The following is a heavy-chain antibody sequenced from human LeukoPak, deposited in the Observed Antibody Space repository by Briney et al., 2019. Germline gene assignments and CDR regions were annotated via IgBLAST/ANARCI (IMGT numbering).Heavy chain of an antibody. CDR2: INPSGGST. J-gene: IGHJ4*02. V-gene: IGHV1-46*01. Sequence: ASVKVSCKASGYTFTSYYIYWVRQAPGQGLEWMGIINPSGGSTSYARKFQGRVTMTRDTSTSTVYMELSSLRSEDTAVYYCTTSIVGANHHFDYWGQGTLVTVSS. CDR1: GYTFTSYY. D-gene: IGHD1-26*01. CDR3: TTSIVGANHHFDY.